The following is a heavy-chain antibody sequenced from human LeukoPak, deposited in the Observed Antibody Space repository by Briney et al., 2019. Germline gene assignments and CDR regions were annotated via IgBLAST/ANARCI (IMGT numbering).Heavy chain of an antibody. V-gene: IGHV4-39*01. CDR2: IYYSGST. D-gene: IGHD5-18*01. J-gene: IGHJ5*02. CDR3: VRTDVDTAMGNNWFDP. CDR1: GGSISSSSYY. Sequence: SETLSLTCTVSGGSISSSSYYWGWIRQPPGKGLEWIGSIYYSGSTYYNPSLKSRVTISVDTSKNQFSLKLSSVAAADTAVYYCVRTDVDTAMGNNWFDPWGQGTLVTVSS.